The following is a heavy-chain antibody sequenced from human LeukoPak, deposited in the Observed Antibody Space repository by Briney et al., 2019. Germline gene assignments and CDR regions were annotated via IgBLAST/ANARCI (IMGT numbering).Heavy chain of an antibody. V-gene: IGHV3-7*03. Sequence: GGSLRLSCAVSGFTLTNHAVSWVRQAPGKGLEWVANIKQDGSEKYYVDSVKGRFTISRDNAKNSLYLQMNSLRAEDTAVYYCARDGPTVTTIYWGQGTLVTVSS. CDR3: ARDGPTVTTIY. CDR1: GFTLTNHA. CDR2: IKQDGSEK. D-gene: IGHD4-17*01. J-gene: IGHJ4*02.